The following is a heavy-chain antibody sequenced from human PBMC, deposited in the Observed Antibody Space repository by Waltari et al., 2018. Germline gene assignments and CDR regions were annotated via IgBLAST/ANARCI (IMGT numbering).Heavy chain of an antibody. CDR2: ISGSGGST. CDR1: GFTFSSYA. J-gene: IGHJ3*02. Sequence: EVQLLESGGGLVQPGGSLRLSCAASGFTFSSYAMSWVRQAPGKGLEWVSAISGSGGSTYYADSVKGRFTISRDNSKNTLYLQMNSLRAEDTAVYYCAKALGEMATIWLTGDAFDIWGQGTMVTVSS. D-gene: IGHD5-12*01. CDR3: AKALGEMATIWLTGDAFDI. V-gene: IGHV3-23*01.